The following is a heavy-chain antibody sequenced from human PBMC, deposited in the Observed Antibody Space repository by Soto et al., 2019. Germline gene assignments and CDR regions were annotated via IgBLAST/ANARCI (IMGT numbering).Heavy chain of an antibody. CDR3: ARHIAVSGTRGFDH. CDR2: IFHTGSA. D-gene: IGHD2-21*01. V-gene: IGHV4-4*02. CDR1: GGSITSNW. J-gene: IGHJ4*02. Sequence: QVQLQESGPGLMKPSGTLSLTCAVSGGSITSNWWSWVRQPPGKGLEWIGEIFHTGSANYNPSLMGRLTISMDKSRNHLSLNLNSVTAADTAVYYCARHIAVSGTRGFDHWGQGTLVTVSS.